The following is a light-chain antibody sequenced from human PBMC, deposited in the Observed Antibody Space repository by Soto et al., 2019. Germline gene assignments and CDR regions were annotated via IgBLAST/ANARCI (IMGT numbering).Light chain of an antibody. V-gene: IGKV1-5*03. J-gene: IGKJ1*01. CDR1: QTIRSW. CDR2: KAS. CDR3: QQYNSYFWT. Sequence: DVQVTQSPSTLSASVGDRVTITCRASQTIRSWLAWYQQKPGKAPKLLIYKASSLESGVPSRFSGSGSGTEFTLTISSLQPDDFAIYYCQQYNSYFWTFGQGTKVEIK.